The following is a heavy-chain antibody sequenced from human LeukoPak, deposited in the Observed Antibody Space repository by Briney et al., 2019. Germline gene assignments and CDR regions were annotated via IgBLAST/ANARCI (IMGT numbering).Heavy chain of an antibody. V-gene: IGHV3-20*04. J-gene: IGHJ4*02. D-gene: IGHD7-27*01. CDR2: INWNSGST. CDR1: GFTFDDYG. Sequence: GGSLRLSCAASGFTFDDYGMSWVRQAPGKGLEWVSGINWNSGSTGYADSVKGRFTTSRDNAKNSLYLQMNSLRAEDTALYYCARVWDWGSGNYFDYWGQGTLATVSS. CDR3: ARVWDWGSGNYFDY.